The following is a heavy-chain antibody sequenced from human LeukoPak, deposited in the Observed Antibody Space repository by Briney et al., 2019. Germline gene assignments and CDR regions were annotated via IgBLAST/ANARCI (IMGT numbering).Heavy chain of an antibody. CDR3: AKGGHSSSQYYFDY. V-gene: IGHV3-23*01. CDR1: GFTFSSYA. J-gene: IGHJ4*02. CDR2: ISGSGGST. D-gene: IGHD6-13*01. Sequence: AGSLSFSCAASGFTFSSYAMNWVRQAPGMGLEWASTISGSGGSTYSANSVKGRFTSARDNSKKTMYPEMNSLRAENTAVYYCAKGGHSSSQYYFDYWGQGTLVTVSS.